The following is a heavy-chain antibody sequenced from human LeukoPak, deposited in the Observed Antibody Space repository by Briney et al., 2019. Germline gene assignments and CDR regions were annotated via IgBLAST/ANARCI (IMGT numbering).Heavy chain of an antibody. CDR1: GGFMWTYY. D-gene: IGHD3-10*01. CDR2: ISDSANN. CDR3: ARGNAYGSEIYHFDY. V-gene: IGHV4-59*01. Sequence: SETLSLTCTVSGGFMWTYYWTWIRQPPGKGLEWIGYISDSANNDYNPSLKSRVIISADTSRSQFSLTLNSVTAADTAVYYCARGNAYGSEIYHFDYWGKGTLVTVSS. J-gene: IGHJ4*02.